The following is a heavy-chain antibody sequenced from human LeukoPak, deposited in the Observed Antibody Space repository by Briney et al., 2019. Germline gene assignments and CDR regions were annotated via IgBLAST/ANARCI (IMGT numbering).Heavy chain of an antibody. D-gene: IGHD2-15*01. CDR3: AKEAPLGYCTGGSCYSGSYFDY. V-gene: IGHV3-30*18. J-gene: IGHJ4*02. CDR1: GFTFSVYG. CDR2: ISYDGGNQ. Sequence: GRSLRLSCAASGFTFSVYGMHWVRQAPGKGREGRSFISYDGGNQYYADSVKGRFTISRDNSKNTLFLQVNSLRAEDTAVYYCAKEAPLGYCTGGSCYSGSYFDYWGQGTLVTVSS.